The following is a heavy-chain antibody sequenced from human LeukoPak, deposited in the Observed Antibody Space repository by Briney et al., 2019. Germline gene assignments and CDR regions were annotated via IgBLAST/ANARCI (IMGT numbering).Heavy chain of an antibody. V-gene: IGHV3-48*02. Sequence: GGSLRLSCAASGFTFTIYGMNWLRQAPGKGLEWVSYLSGRSDSIYYAESVKGRFTISRDNARNSLYLQMNSLRDEDTAVYYCAKPSGSSNSDFDYWGQGTLVTVSS. D-gene: IGHD1-26*01. CDR2: LSGRSDSI. J-gene: IGHJ4*02. CDR3: AKPSGSSNSDFDY. CDR1: GFTFTIYG.